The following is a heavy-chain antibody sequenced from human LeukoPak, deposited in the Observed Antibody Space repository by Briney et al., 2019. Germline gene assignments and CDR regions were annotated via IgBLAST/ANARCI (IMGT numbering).Heavy chain of an antibody. V-gene: IGHV3-15*01. D-gene: IGHD3-10*01. CDR2: FKSKIDSGTT. J-gene: IGHJ4*02. CDR3: TTNAAVWFGESGH. Sequence: GGSLRLSCAASGFFFTNAWMSWVRQAPGKGLEWVGRFKSKIDSGTTDYAAPVKGRFTISRDDSKNTLYLQMNSLKTEDTAVYSCTTNAAVWFGESGHWGQGTLVTVSS. CDR1: GFFFTNAW.